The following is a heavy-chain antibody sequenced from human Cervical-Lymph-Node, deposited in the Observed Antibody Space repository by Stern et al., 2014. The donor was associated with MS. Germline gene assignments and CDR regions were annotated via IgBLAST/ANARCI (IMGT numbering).Heavy chain of an antibody. V-gene: IGHV1-46*01. CDR1: GYTFTTYY. J-gene: IGHJ4*02. D-gene: IGHD3-22*01. CDR2: VNPSAGST. CDR3: ARRYYDSSGFAFDY. Sequence: VQLVESGAEVKKPGASVKVSCKASGYTFTTYYIHWVRQAPGQGLEWIGIVNPSAGSTSYAQVFQGRFIMTRDTSTSTVYMELSSLRSEDTAVYYCARRYYDSSGFAFDYWGQGTLVTVSS.